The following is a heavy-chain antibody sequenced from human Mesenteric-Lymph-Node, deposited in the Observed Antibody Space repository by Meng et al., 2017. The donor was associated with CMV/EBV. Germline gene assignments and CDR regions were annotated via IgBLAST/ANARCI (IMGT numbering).Heavy chain of an antibody. J-gene: IGHJ6*01. V-gene: IGHV3-23*03. CDR1: GFTFSSNA. CDR3: VKDFLITGYYYDGMDV. CDR2: IYSGESTT. D-gene: IGHD1-20*01. Sequence: GGSLRLSCAASGFTFSSNAMSWVRQAPGKGLEWISMIYSGESTTYFADSVKGRFTISRDNSKNTLYLQMNSLRDEDTAVYYCVKDFLITGYYYDGMDVWGQGTTVTVSS.